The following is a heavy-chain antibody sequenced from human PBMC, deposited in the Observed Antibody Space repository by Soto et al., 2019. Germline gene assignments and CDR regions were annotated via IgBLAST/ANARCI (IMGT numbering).Heavy chain of an antibody. J-gene: IGHJ4*02. D-gene: IGHD3-9*01. V-gene: IGHV4-31*03. CDR2: IYDSGST. Sequence: QVQLQESGPGLVRPSQTLSLTCTVSGASVNSDVYYWTWIRQHPEKGLEWIGYIYDSGSTYYNPSLGSRVSISLDTPNNQFSLNLKSVTAADTAIYYCARAPHYEILAAIDYWGQGTLVTVSS. CDR3: ARAPHYEILAAIDY. CDR1: GASVNSDVYY.